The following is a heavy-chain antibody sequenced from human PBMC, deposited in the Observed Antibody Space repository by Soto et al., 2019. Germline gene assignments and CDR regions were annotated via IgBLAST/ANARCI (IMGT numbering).Heavy chain of an antibody. D-gene: IGHD3-10*01. CDR1: GFNFGDYG. V-gene: IGHV3-20*04. CDR3: ARSEKFVSVRSYTIFDQ. Sequence: EVQLVEAVGSIVRPGGSLRLSCAASGFNFGDYGMSWVRQGPGGGLEWVEGIDWNGGSTFHADSVKGSFGISRDNDRNVLYLHLTSLRAEDTARYYCARSEKFVSVRSYTIFDQWGQGVLVTVSS. CDR2: IDWNGGST. J-gene: IGHJ4*02.